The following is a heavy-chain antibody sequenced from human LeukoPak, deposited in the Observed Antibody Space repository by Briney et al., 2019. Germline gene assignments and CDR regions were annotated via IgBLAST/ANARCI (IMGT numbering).Heavy chain of an antibody. CDR1: GYTFTSYG. V-gene: IGHV1-8*02. D-gene: IGHD3-3*01. Sequence: ASVKVSCKASGYTFTSYGISWVRQATGQGLEWMGWMNPNSGNTGYAQKFQGRVTMTRNTSISTAYMELSSLRSEDTAVYYCTKDRRSGRGHAFDIWGRGTMVTVS. CDR3: TKDRRSGRGHAFDI. J-gene: IGHJ3*02. CDR2: MNPNSGNT.